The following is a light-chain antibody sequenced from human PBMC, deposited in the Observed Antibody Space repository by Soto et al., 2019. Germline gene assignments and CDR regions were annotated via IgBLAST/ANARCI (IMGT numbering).Light chain of an antibody. CDR1: QYINTR. CDR2: QTS. V-gene: IGKV3-11*01. J-gene: IGKJ1*01. CDR3: HQRQSWPRT. Sequence: EIVFTPSPTTPSSFPGDRVPLPWRASQYINTRLAWYQHRPGQAPRLLIYQTSIRAAGIPAGFSASGSGTDFTLTISDVQPEDFALYYCHQRQSWPRTFGQGTKVDIK.